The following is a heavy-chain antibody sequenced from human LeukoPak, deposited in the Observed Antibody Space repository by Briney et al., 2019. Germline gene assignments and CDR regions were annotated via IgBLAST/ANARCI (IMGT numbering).Heavy chain of an antibody. CDR1: GDSISGSSYY. CDR2: TFNGGST. CDR3: GRYQGPGTRPS. V-gene: IGHV4-39*01. Sequence: RPSETLSLTCAVSGDSISGSSYYWGWIRQPPGKGLEWIGTTFNGGSTYYNLSLESRLTMSVDTSKNQLSLMLRSVSAADTAVYYCGRYQGPGTRPSWGQGILVSVSS. J-gene: IGHJ5*02. D-gene: IGHD1-1*01.